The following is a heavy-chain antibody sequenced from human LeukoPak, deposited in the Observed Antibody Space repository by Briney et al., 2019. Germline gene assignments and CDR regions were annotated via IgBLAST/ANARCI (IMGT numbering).Heavy chain of an antibody. V-gene: IGHV3-7*01. CDR1: GFMFPNYW. CDR2: INERGSET. J-gene: IGHJ4*02. D-gene: IGHD2-15*01. CDR3: AKDYSFSNFN. Sequence: PGGSLRLSCAASGFMFPNYWMTWVRQAPGKGLEWVANINERGSETYYADYVKGRFTISRDNTKKSLLLQLNSLSVEDTAMYYCAKDYSFSNFNWGQGTLVTVSS.